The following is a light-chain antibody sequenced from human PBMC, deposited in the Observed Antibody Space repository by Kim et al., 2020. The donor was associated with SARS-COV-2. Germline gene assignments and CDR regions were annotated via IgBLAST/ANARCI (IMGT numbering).Light chain of an antibody. V-gene: IGLV3-1*01. J-gene: IGLJ3*02. CDR1: RLGDKY. CDR2: QDS. Sequence: VSPGQTASITCSGDRLGDKYACWYQQKPGKSPVLVIYQDSKRPSGIPERFSGSNSGNTATLTISGTQAMDEADYYCQAWDSSTVVFGGGTKLTVL. CDR3: QAWDSSTVV.